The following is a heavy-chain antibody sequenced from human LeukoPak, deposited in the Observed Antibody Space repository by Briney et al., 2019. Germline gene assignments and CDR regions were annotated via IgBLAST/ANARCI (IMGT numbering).Heavy chain of an antibody. V-gene: IGHV3-30*02. CDR3: AKDRGYSYGDSDF. CDR2: IRYDGSNK. Sequence: PGGSLRLSCAASGFTLSGYGMHWVRQAPGKGLEWVAFIRYDGSNKDYADSVKGRFTISRDNSKNTLYLQMNSLRAEDTAVYYCAKDRGYSYGDSDFWGQGTLVTVSS. D-gene: IGHD5-18*01. J-gene: IGHJ4*02. CDR1: GFTLSGYG.